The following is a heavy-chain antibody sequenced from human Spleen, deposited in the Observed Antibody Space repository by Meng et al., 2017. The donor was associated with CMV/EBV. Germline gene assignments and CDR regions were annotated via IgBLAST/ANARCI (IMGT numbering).Heavy chain of an antibody. J-gene: IGHJ5*02. Sequence: QGQLQESGPGPVMPSQTLSLTCTVSGGSISSGDYSWSWIRQPPGKGLEWIGYIYYSGSTYYNPSLKSRVTISVDTSKNQFSLKLSYVTAADTAVYYCARDPGYGDYLNPWGQGTLVTVSS. CDR2: IYYSGST. D-gene: IGHD4-17*01. V-gene: IGHV4-30-4*08. CDR3: ARDPGYGDYLNP. CDR1: GGSISSGDYS.